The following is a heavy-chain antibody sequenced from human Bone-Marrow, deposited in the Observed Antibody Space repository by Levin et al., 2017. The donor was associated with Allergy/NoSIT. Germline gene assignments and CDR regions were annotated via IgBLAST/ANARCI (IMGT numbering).Heavy chain of an antibody. CDR3: ARAGHGTSTSCYLRNGMDV. Sequence: GGSLRLSCAASGFTFSSYAMSWVRQAPGKGLEWVSSISGGGGTTYYADFVKGRFTISRDNSKNTLYLQRNSLRAGDTAGCYCARAGHGTSTSCYLRNGMDVWGQGTTVTVSS. D-gene: IGHD2-2*01. V-gene: IGHV3-23*01. CDR1: GFTFSSYA. CDR2: ISGGGGTT. J-gene: IGHJ6*02.